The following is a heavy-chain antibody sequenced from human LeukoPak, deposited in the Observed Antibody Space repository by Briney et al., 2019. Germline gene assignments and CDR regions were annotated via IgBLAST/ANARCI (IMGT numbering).Heavy chain of an antibody. CDR1: GASFSGFY. CDR3: ALGELSDGYNSYFDY. J-gene: IGHJ4*02. CDR2: INHSGST. V-gene: IGHV4-34*01. D-gene: IGHD5-24*01. Sequence: SQTLSPTCAVDGASFSGFYCGWIRQPPGNWREWIGEINHSGSTNYNPSLKSRATISVDTSKTQFSLRLSSVTAADTAVYYCALGELSDGYNSYFDYWGQGTLVTVSS.